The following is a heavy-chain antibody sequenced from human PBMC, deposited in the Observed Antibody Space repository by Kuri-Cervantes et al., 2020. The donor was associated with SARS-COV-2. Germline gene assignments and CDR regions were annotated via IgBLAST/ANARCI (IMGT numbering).Heavy chain of an antibody. CDR1: GYTLTSYY. CDR2: INPSGGST. J-gene: IGHJ4*02. V-gene: IGHV1-46*03. CDR3: ALEWLFREFDY. D-gene: IGHD3-3*01. Sequence: ASVKVSCKPSGYTLTSYYMHWVRQAPGQGLEWMGIINPSGGSTSYAQKFQGRVTMTRDTSTSTVYMELSSLRSEDTAVYYCALEWLFREFDYWGQGTLVTVSS.